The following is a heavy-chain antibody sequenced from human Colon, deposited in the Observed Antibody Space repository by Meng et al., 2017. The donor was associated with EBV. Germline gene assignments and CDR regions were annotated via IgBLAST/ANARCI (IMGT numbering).Heavy chain of an antibody. CDR3: ARVMRYQLLRFFDY. Sequence: GQLQGWGPELVKPSGTLSPPCAVSGDSVRSVSWWTWVRQPPGKGLEWIGEIYHGGSPNYNPSLESRVTISVDKSKNQFSLDLTSVTAADTAVYFCARVMRYQLLRFFDYWGQGILVTVSS. J-gene: IGHJ4*02. D-gene: IGHD2-2*01. CDR1: GDSVRSVSW. V-gene: IGHV4-4*02. CDR2: IYHGGSP.